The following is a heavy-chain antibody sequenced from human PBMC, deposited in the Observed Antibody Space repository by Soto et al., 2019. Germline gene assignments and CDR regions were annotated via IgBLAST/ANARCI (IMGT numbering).Heavy chain of an antibody. V-gene: IGHV4-31*03. Sequence: TLSLTCSVSAGSISSGGYYWNWIRPPPGKGLEWIGYIYHSGGTYSSPSLRSRVTISVDTSKNQFSLKLSSVTAADTAVYYCARDRGGYGVYDYWGQGTLVTVSS. CDR2: IYHSGGT. CDR3: ARDRGGYGVYDY. J-gene: IGHJ4*02. D-gene: IGHD5-12*01. CDR1: AGSISSGGYY.